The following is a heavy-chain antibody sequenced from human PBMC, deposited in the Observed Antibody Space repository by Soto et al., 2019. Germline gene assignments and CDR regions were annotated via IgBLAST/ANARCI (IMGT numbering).Heavy chain of an antibody. V-gene: IGHV3-23*01. CDR1: GFTFSSYA. CDR2: ISGSGGST. J-gene: IGHJ6*02. Sequence: HPGGSLRLSCAASGFTFSSYAMSWVRQAPGKGLEWVSAISGSGGSTYYADSVKGRFTISRDNSKNTLYLQMNSLRAEDTAVYYCAKEGLERYFDWFSDYYGMDVWGQGTTVTVSS. CDR3: AKEGLERYFDWFSDYYGMDV. D-gene: IGHD3-9*01.